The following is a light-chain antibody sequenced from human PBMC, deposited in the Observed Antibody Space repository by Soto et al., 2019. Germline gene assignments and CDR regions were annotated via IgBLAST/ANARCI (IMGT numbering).Light chain of an antibody. Sequence: QSALTQPPSASGSPGQSVTISCTGTSSDVGGYNYVSWYQQHAGKAPKLVIYEVSKRPSGVPDRFSGSKSGNTASLTVSGLQAEDEADYYCSSFAASNILVFGGGTKLTV. CDR2: EVS. J-gene: IGLJ3*02. CDR3: SSFAASNILV. CDR1: SSDVGGYNY. V-gene: IGLV2-8*01.